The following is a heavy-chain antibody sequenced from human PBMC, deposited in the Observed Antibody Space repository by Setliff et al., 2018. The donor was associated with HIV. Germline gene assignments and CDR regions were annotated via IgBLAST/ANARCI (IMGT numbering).Heavy chain of an antibody. V-gene: IGHV4-31*03. CDR2: IYYSGST. D-gene: IGHD3-16*01. J-gene: IGHJ5*02. Sequence: SETLSLTCTVSGGSINNDIYFWSWIRQYPGKGLEWIGYIYYSGSTYYNPSLKSRVTISMDTSKNQFSLNLNSVTATDTAVYYCAKRTFGSGRLDPWGQGTLVTVSS. CDR1: GGSINNDIYF. CDR3: AKRTFGSGRLDP.